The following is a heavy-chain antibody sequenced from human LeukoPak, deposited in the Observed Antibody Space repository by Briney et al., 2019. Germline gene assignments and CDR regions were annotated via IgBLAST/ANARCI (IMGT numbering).Heavy chain of an antibody. CDR3: ARESSGYDY. D-gene: IGHD6-19*01. Sequence: PGGSLRLSCAASGFTFSSYGMHWVRQAPGKGLEWVAVIWYDGSNKYYADSVKGRFTISRDNAKNSLYLQMNSLRAEDTAVYYCARESSGYDYWGQGTLVTVSS. CDR2: IWYDGSNK. CDR1: GFTFSSYG. J-gene: IGHJ4*02. V-gene: IGHV3-33*01.